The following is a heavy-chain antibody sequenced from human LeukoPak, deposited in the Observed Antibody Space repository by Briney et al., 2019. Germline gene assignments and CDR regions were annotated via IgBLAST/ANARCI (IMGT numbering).Heavy chain of an antibody. Sequence: SQTLSLTCTVSGGPISSGSYYWSWIRPPPGEGLEWVGRIYTSGSTNYNPSLRSRVTISVDTSKNQFSLKLSSATAADTAVYYCARELYYDSSGYYFSFDYWGQGTLVTVSS. CDR3: ARELYYDSSGYYFSFDY. D-gene: IGHD3-22*01. CDR2: IYTSGST. J-gene: IGHJ4*02. V-gene: IGHV4-61*02. CDR1: GGPISSGSYY.